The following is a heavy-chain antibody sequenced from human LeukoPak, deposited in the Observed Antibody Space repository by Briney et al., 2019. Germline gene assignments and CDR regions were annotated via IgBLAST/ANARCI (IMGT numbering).Heavy chain of an antibody. CDR1: GFTFSDYY. CDR2: ISSSSSTM. V-gene: IGHV3-11*01. D-gene: IGHD3-22*01. Sequence: GGSLRLSCAASGFTFSDYYMSWIRQAPGKGLEWVSYISSSSSTMYYADSVKDRFTISRDSAKNSLYLQMNSLRAEDTAVYYCAREAYYDSSGYYDYWGQGTLVTVSS. CDR3: AREAYYDSSGYYDY. J-gene: IGHJ4*02.